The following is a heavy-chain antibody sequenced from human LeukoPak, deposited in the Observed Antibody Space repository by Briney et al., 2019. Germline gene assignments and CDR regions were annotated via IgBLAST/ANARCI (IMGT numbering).Heavy chain of an antibody. Sequence: GGSLRLSCAASGFTFRSYAMNWVRQAPGKGLEWVSVISTSGDSIYYADAVKGRFTISRDNSKNTVYLQMNSLRAEDTAVYFCAKAAYFYGSGSYYNDYWGQGTLVTVSS. J-gene: IGHJ4*02. CDR1: GFTFRSYA. D-gene: IGHD3-10*01. V-gene: IGHV3-23*01. CDR2: ISTSGDSI. CDR3: AKAAYFYGSGSYYNDY.